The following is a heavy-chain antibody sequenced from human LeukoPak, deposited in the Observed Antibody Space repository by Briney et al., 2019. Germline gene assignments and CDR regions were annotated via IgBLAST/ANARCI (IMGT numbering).Heavy chain of an antibody. V-gene: IGHV3-30*02. D-gene: IGHD6-13*01. Sequence: GSLRLSCAASGFTFTTYAMFWVRQAPGKGMEGVAFIRYDGSNKYYADSVKGRFTISRDNSNNMLYLQMNSLRAEDTAVYYCAKERSNWREIDYWGQGTLVTVSS. CDR3: AKERSNWREIDY. CDR2: IRYDGSNK. J-gene: IGHJ4*02. CDR1: GFTFTTYA.